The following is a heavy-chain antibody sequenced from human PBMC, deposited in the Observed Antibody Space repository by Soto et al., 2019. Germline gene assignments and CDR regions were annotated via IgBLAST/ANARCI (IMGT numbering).Heavy chain of an antibody. D-gene: IGHD4-17*01. CDR3: ARQDHGDYEFFFDY. Sequence: SETLSLTCTVSGASIISTTKYWGWIRQPPGRGLEWIGTISSIGSTYYNPSLEGRVTISVDTSKNQFSLKVTSVTAADTGLYYCARQDHGDYEFFFDYWGQGTLVTVS. CDR1: GASIISTTKY. J-gene: IGHJ4*02. CDR2: ISSIGST. V-gene: IGHV4-39*01.